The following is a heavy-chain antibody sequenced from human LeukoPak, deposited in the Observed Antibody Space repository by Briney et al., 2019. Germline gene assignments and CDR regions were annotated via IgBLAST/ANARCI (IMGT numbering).Heavy chain of an antibody. CDR3: ARVKGMATTNRYFDL. Sequence: ASVKVSCKASGYTFTSYYMHWVRQAPGQGLEWTGIINPSGGSTSYAQKFQGRVTMTRDTSTSTVYMELSSLRSEDTAVYYCARVKGMATTNRYFDLWGRGTLVTVSS. V-gene: IGHV1-46*01. D-gene: IGHD5-24*01. J-gene: IGHJ2*01. CDR1: GYTFTSYY. CDR2: INPSGGST.